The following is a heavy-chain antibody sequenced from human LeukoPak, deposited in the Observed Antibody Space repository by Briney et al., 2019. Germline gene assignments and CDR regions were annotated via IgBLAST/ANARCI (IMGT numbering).Heavy chain of an antibody. CDR1: GYTITSYD. V-gene: IGHV1-8*01. CDR2: MNPNSGNT. J-gene: IGHJ4*02. CDR3: ARPLHRGSWYAY. D-gene: IGHD6-13*01. Sequence: ASVKVSCKASGYTITSYDFNWVRQATGQGLEWMGWMNPNSGNTGYAQKFQGRVTMTRNTSISTAYMELSSLRSEDTAVYYCARPLHRGSWYAYWGQGTLVTVSS.